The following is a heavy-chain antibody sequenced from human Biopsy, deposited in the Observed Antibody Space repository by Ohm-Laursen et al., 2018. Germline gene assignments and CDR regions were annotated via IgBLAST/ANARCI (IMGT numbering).Heavy chain of an antibody. D-gene: IGHD5-12*01. Sequence: SVKASCKASGGMFNSYTINWLRQAPGQGLQWMGGIMSLYNTTNYAQKFWDRITVTADKSTNTVYMTLSSLTSEDTAVYFCARGLGGYDYWYFDLWGRGTLVIVSS. CDR3: ARGLGGYDYWYFDL. J-gene: IGHJ2*01. CDR1: GGMFNSYT. V-gene: IGHV1-69*06. CDR2: IMSLYNTT.